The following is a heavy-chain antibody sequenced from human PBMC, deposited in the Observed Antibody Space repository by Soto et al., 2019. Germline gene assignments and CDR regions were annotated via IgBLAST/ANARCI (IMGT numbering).Heavy chain of an antibody. D-gene: IGHD6-19*01. CDR3: ARATSGWSLNGLDV. J-gene: IGHJ6*02. Sequence: QVDLVQSGAEVKKPGASVTISCKASGSAITRYYIHWVRQAPGRGLEWMGIINPGGGSASYAQKFRDRVTIDKDTSTGTVYMDLRSLRTEDTAVYYCARATSGWSLNGLDVWGQGTTVNVSS. CDR1: GSAITRYY. CDR2: INPGGGSA. V-gene: IGHV1-46*01.